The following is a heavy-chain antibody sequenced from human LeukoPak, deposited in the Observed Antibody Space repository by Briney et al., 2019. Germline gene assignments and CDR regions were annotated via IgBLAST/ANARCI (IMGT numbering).Heavy chain of an antibody. CDR2: ISGSGSST. CDR1: GFTFSSYV. J-gene: IGHJ4*02. V-gene: IGHV3-23*01. CDR3: AKDLVPYPSDY. D-gene: IGHD2-8*02. Sequence: PGGSLRLSCAASGFTFSSYVMSWVRQAPGKGLEWVSGISGSGSSTYYADSVKGRFTISRGNSENALYLQMNSLRAEDTAVYYCAKDLVPYPSDYWGQGTLVTVSS.